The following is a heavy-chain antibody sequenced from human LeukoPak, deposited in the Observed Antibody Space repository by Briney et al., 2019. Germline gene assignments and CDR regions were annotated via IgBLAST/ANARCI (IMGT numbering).Heavy chain of an antibody. J-gene: IGHJ4*02. CDR1: GGSITTNDW. CDR3: ARDWGSGRDY. D-gene: IGHD3-16*01. CDR2: IYHSGDT. Sequence: SETLSLTCVVSGGSITTNDWWSWVRQPPGKGLEWIGEIYHSGDTNYNPSLKGRVTISIDTSKNQFFLKLNSVTAADTAVYYCARDWGSGRDYWGQGTLVTVSS. V-gene: IGHV4/OR15-8*02.